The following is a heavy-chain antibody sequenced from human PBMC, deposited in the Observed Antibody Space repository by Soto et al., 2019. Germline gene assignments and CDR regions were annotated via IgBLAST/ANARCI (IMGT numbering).Heavy chain of an antibody. D-gene: IGHD6-13*01. CDR2: IYYSGST. J-gene: IGHJ6*02. V-gene: IGHV4-31*03. CDR1: GGSISSGGYY. Sequence: QVQLQESGPGLVKPSQTLSLTCTVSGGSISSGGYYWSWIRQHPGKGLEWIGYIYYSGSTYYNPSLKSRVTISVDTSKNQFSLKLSSVTAADTAVYYCARASYSSSWYGDLQGYYYYGMDVWGQGTTVTVSS. CDR3: ARASYSSSWYGDLQGYYYYGMDV.